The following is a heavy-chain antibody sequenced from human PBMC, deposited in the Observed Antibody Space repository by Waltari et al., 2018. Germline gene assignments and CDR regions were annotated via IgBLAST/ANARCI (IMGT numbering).Heavy chain of an antibody. D-gene: IGHD2-8*02. V-gene: IGHV3-30*18. J-gene: IGHJ4*02. CDR3: AKGASGYGGICKPDY. CDR1: GFTFSSYG. Sequence: QVQLVESGGGVVQPGRSLRLSCAASGFTFSSYGMHWVRQPPGKGLGWGAVISYDGRTKYYADAVKGRFTISRDNSKNTLYLQRNSLRAEDTAVYYCAKGASGYGGICKPDYWGQGTLVTVSS. CDR2: ISYDGRTK.